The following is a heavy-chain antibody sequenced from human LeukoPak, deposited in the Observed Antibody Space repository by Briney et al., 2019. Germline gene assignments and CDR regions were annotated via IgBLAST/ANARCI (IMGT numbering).Heavy chain of an antibody. J-gene: IGHJ5*02. Sequence: SSETLSLTCTVSGGSISSGSYYWSWIRQPAGKGLEWIGRIYTSGSTNYNPSLKSRVTISVDTSKNQFSLKLSSVTAADTAVYYCARESSSSSWAVAWFDPWGQGTLVTVSS. D-gene: IGHD6-13*01. CDR1: GGSISSGSYY. CDR3: ARESSSSSWAVAWFDP. V-gene: IGHV4-61*02. CDR2: IYTSGST.